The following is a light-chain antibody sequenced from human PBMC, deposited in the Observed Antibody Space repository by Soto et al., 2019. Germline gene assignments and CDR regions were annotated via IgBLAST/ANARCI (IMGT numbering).Light chain of an antibody. J-gene: IGLJ2*01. CDR3: QSYDSSLPVV. CDR1: SSNIGAGYD. Sequence: QSVLTQPPSVSGAPGQGVTISCTGSSSNIGAGYDVHWCQQLPGTAPKLLIYGNSNRPSGVPDRFSGSKSGTSASLAITGLQAEDEADYYCQSYDSSLPVVFGGGTKLTVL. V-gene: IGLV1-40*01. CDR2: GNS.